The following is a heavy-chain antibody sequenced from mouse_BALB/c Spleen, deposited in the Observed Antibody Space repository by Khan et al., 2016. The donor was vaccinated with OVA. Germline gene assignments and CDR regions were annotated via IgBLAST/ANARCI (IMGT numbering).Heavy chain of an antibody. CDR2: ISYDGSF. V-gene: IGHV3-6*02. D-gene: IGHD1-1*01. Sequence: EVKLLESGPGLVKPSQSLSLTCSVTGYSITSGNYWNWIRQFPGNKLEWMGYISYDGSFNYNPSLKNRISITRDTSENQFFLQLNSVTTEDTATYFCASRFYYSYWYFDVWGAGTTVTVAS. CDR3: ASRFYYSYWYFDV. CDR1: GYSITSGNY. J-gene: IGHJ1*01.